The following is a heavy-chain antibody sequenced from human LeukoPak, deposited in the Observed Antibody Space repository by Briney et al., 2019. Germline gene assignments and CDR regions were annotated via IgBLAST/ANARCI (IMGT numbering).Heavy chain of an antibody. D-gene: IGHD3-10*01. CDR3: ARDWDGVRGVKIDS. Sequence: GGSLRLSCAASGFTFSSYNMNWVRQAPGKGLEWVSYITSSSSTIYYADSVRGRFTISRDNAKNSLYLQMNSLRDEDTAVYYCARDWDGVRGVKIDSWGQGTLVTVSS. V-gene: IGHV3-48*02. J-gene: IGHJ4*02. CDR2: ITSSSSTI. CDR1: GFTFSSYN.